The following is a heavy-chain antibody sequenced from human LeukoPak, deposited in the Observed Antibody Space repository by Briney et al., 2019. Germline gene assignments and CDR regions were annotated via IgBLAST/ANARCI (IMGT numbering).Heavy chain of an antibody. CDR2: IYSGGST. CDR1: GFTVSSNH. CDR3: ARDLDYGDYVYGY. Sequence: GGSLRLSCAASGFTVSSNHMSWVRQAPGKGLEWVSVIYSGGSTYYADSVKGRFTISRDNSKNTLYLQMNSLRAEDTAVYYCARDLDYGDYVYGYWGQGTLVTVSS. J-gene: IGHJ4*02. V-gene: IGHV3-66*02. D-gene: IGHD4-17*01.